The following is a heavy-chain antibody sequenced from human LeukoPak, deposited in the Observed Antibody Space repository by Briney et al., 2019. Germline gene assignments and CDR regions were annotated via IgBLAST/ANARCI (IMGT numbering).Heavy chain of an antibody. CDR3: TRDITNGASPGDY. Sequence: GGSLRLSRTASGFTFSNYNMNWVRQAPGKGLEWVSSISSSSLYIYYTDSVKGRFTIFRDNAKDSVYLQMNSLRAEDTAVYYCTRDITNGASPGDYWGQGTLVTVSS. CDR1: GFTFSNYN. D-gene: IGHD4-17*01. J-gene: IGHJ4*02. CDR2: ISSSSLYI. V-gene: IGHV3-21*01.